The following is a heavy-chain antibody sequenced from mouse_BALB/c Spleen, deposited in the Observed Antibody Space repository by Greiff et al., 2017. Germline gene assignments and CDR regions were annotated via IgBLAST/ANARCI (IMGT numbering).Heavy chain of an antibody. V-gene: IGHV2-6-7*01. CDR3: AQGGTHGYFDV. CDR2: IWGDGST. D-gene: IGHD2-14*01. CDR1: GFSLTGYG. J-gene: IGHJ1*01. Sequence: VQLVESGPGLVAPSQSLSITCTGSGFSLTGYGVNWVRQPPGKGLEWLGMIWGDGSTDYNSALKSRLSISKDNSKSQVVLQMNSLQTDDTARYYCAQGGTHGYFDVWGEGTTVTVSS.